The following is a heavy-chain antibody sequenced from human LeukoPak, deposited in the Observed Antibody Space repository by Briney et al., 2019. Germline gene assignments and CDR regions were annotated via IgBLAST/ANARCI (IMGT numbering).Heavy chain of an antibody. D-gene: IGHD3-10*01. CDR3: ARVFGVTTVRGVIIWGEYYYYMDV. CDR1: GYTFTSYG. Sequence: ASVKVSCKASGYTFTSYGISWVRQAPGQGLDGMGWISAYNCNTNYAQKLQGRFTMTTETSTSTAYMELRSLRSDDTAVYYCARVFGVTTVRGVIIWGEYYYYMDVWGKGTTVTISS. V-gene: IGHV1-18*01. J-gene: IGHJ6*03. CDR2: ISAYNCNT.